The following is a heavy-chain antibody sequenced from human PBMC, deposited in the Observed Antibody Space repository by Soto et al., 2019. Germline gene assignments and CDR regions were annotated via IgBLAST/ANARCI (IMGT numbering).Heavy chain of an antibody. CDR3: ARDFLCSGGSCYYYYYYYGMDV. D-gene: IGHD2-15*01. CDR1: GFTFSSYA. V-gene: IGHV3-30-3*01. CDR2: ISYDGSNK. Sequence: GGSLRLSCAASGFTFSSYAMHWVRQAPGKGLEWVAVISYDGSNKYYADSVKGRFTISRDNSKNTLYLQMNSLRAEDTAVYYCARDFLCSGGSCYYYYYYYGMDVWDQGTTVTVSS. J-gene: IGHJ6*02.